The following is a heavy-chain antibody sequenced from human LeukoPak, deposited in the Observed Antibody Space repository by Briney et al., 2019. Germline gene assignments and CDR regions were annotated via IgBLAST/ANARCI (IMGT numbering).Heavy chain of an antibody. D-gene: IGHD3-9*01. J-gene: IGHJ6*04. CDR2: IYHSGST. CDR3: ARDGWDYDILTGYEVGYGMDV. V-gene: IGHV4-4*02. Sequence: PSETLSLTCAVSGGSISSSNWWSWVRQPPGKGLEWIGEIYHSGSTNYNPSLKSRVTISVDKSKNQFSLKLSSVTAADTAVYYCARDGWDYDILTGYEVGYGMDVWGKGTTVTVSS. CDR1: GGSISSSNW.